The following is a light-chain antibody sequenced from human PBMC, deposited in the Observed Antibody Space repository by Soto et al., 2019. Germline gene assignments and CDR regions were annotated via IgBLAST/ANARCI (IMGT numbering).Light chain of an antibody. V-gene: IGKV3-15*01. CDR2: GAS. Sequence: EVVMTQSPATLSLSPGERATLSCRASQSVSSVLAWYQQKPGQAPRLLIYGASTRATDIPVRFSGGGSGTEFTLTISNMQSEDFGIYYCQQYNDRPPITFGPGTKVNIK. J-gene: IGKJ3*01. CDR3: QQYNDRPPIT. CDR1: QSVSSV.